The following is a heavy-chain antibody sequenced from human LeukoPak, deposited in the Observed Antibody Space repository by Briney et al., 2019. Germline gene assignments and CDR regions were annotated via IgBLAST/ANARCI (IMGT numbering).Heavy chain of an antibody. CDR1: GGSITNYY. CDR2: ISYTGST. Sequence: SETLSLTCTVSGGSITNYYWGWLRQPPRKGLEWIGYISYTGSTNYIPSLESRVTISVDTSKNQFSLKLSSVTAADTAVYYCARVCRDFWSGSPYYYYMDVWGKGTTVTVSS. V-gene: IGHV4-59*01. D-gene: IGHD3-3*01. J-gene: IGHJ6*03. CDR3: ARVCRDFWSGSPYYYYMDV.